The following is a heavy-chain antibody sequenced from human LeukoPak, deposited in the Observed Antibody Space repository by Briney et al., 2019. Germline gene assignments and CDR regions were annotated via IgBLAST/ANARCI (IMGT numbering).Heavy chain of an antibody. J-gene: IGHJ6*02. V-gene: IGHV6-1*01. D-gene: IGHD1-26*01. CDR3: ARSEGGGAYYYYGMDV. Sequence: SQTPSLTCAISGDSVSSNSAAWTWIRQSPSRGLEWLGRTYYRSKWYNDYAVSVKSRITINPDTSKNQFSLQLNSVTPEDTAVYYCARSEGGGAYYYYGMDVWGQGTTVTVSS. CDR2: TYYRSKWYN. CDR1: GDSVSSNSAA.